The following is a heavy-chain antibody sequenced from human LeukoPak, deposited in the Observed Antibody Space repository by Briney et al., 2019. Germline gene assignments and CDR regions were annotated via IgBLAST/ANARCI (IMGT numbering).Heavy chain of an antibody. V-gene: IGHV1-46*01. J-gene: IGHJ3*02. Sequence: ASVKVSCKASGYTFTSYYMHWVRQAPGQGLEWMGIINPSGGSTSHAQKFQGRVTMTRDMSTSTVYMELSSLRSEDTAVYYCARRELLWFGETDAFDIWGRGTMVTVSS. CDR1: GYTFTSYY. CDR3: ARRELLWFGETDAFDI. CDR2: INPSGGST. D-gene: IGHD3-10*01.